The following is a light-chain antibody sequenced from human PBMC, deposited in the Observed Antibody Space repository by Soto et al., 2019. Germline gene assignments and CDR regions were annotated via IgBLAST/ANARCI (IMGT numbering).Light chain of an antibody. CDR1: QSMSSR. V-gene: IGKV1-5*01. CDR2: DAS. J-gene: IGKJ1*01. CDR3: QQYNSYPWT. Sequence: DIQMIQSPSALSASVGDIVTITCRASQSMSSRLAWYQQKPGKAPKLLIYDASSLESGVPAGFSGSGSGTQFTLTISSLQPDDFATYYCQQYNSYPWTFGQGTRVEIK.